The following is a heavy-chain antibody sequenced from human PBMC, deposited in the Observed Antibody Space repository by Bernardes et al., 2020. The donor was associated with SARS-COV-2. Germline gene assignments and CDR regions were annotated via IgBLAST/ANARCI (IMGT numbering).Heavy chain of an antibody. V-gene: IGHV5-51*01. Sequence: GESLKISCKGSGHSFTNYWIAWVRQLPEKGLEWMGIIYPHDSDTRYSPSFEGQVTISADKSISTAYLHWSSLKASDTAIYYCARLMRRVGGDFDYWGQGTLVTVSS. D-gene: IGHD6-19*01. CDR2: IYPHDSDT. J-gene: IGHJ4*02. CDR1: GHSFTNYW. CDR3: ARLMRRVGGDFDY.